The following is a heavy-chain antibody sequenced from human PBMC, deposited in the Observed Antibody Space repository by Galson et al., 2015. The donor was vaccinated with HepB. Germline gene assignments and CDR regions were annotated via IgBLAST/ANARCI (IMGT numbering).Heavy chain of an antibody. CDR1: GFTVSGYI. J-gene: IGHJ6*03. CDR2: ISSSSSTI. Sequence: SLRLSCADSGFTVSGYIMHWVRQAPGEGLGWVSDISSSSSTIYYADSVKGRVTSSRDNANNYLYLQMNSLRAEDTAVYYCASSYMDVWGKGTTFTASS. V-gene: IGHV3-48*01. CDR3: ASSYMDV.